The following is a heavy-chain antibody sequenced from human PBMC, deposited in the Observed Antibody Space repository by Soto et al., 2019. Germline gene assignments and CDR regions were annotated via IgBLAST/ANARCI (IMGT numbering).Heavy chain of an antibody. CDR3: AKNSYGDSWNFGLDV. CDR2: LSASGSGS. J-gene: IGHJ6*02. V-gene: IGHV3-23*01. D-gene: IGHD4-17*01. CDR1: RFSLNTYG. Sequence: EAQLLESGGGLVQPGGSLRLSCTTSRFSLNTYGMTWVRRAPGKGLEWVSTLSASGSGSYYAESVKGRFTVSRDNSKNTMYLQMNSLRDEDPAVYYCAKNSYGDSWNFGLDVWGQGTTVTVSS.